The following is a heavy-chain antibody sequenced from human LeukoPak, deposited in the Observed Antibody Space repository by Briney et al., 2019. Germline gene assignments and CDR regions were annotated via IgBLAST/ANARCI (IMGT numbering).Heavy chain of an antibody. D-gene: IGHD1-7*01. CDR3: ARARELPGYYYYYMDV. Sequence: PSETLSLTCAVYGGSFSGYYRSWIRQPPGKGLEWIGEINHSGSTNYNPSLKSRVTISVDTSKNQFSLKLSSVTAADTAVYYCARARELPGYYYYYMDVWGKGTTVTVSS. CDR2: INHSGST. V-gene: IGHV4-34*01. J-gene: IGHJ6*03. CDR1: GGSFSGYY.